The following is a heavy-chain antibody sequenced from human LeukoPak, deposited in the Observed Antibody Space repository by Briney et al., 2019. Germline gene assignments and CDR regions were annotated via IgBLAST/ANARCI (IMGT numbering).Heavy chain of an antibody. J-gene: IGHJ6*02. CDR1: GFTFNTYW. V-gene: IGHV3-7*01. CDR2: IKQDGSEK. Sequence: GGSLRLSCEASGFTFNTYWMNWVRQAPGKGLEWVAYIKQDGSEKNYVDSVKGRFTISRDNAKNSLYLQMNSLRAEDTAVYYCAGGYYAMDVWGQGTTVTVSS. CDR3: AGGYYAMDV.